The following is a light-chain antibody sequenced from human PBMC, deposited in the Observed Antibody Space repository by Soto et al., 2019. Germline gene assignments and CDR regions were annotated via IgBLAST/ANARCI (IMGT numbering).Light chain of an antibody. J-gene: IGKJ4*01. V-gene: IGKV3-15*01. CDR1: QSASGN. CDR2: GAS. CDR3: QHYKNWPLT. Sequence: EIVMTQSPATLSVSPGERATLSCRASQSASGNVAWYQQKPGQSPRLLIYGASSRATGIPARFSGSGSGTEFTLIISSLQSEDFAVYYCQHYKNWPLTFGGGTKVEIK.